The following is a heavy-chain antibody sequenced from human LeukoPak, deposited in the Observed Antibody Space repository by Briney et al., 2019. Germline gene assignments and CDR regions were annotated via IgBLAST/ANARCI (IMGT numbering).Heavy chain of an antibody. CDR2: IRSKLYGGTT. CDR1: GFTFGDYS. J-gene: IGHJ4*02. D-gene: IGHD5-12*01. V-gene: IGHV3-49*03. CDR3: SRGVKRCYDPYYFDY. Sequence: GGSLRLSCTASGFTFGDYSMTWFRQAPGKGLEWVGFIRSKLYGGTTEYAASVKGRFTISRDDSKSIAYLQMNSLKTEDTAVYFCSRGVKRCYDPYYFDYWGQGTLVTVSS.